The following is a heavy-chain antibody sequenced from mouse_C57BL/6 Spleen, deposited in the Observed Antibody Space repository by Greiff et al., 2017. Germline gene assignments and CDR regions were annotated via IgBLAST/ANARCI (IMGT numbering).Heavy chain of an antibody. D-gene: IGHD1-1*01. V-gene: IGHV1-54*01. CDR2: INHGRGGT. CDR3: ASFGTVVADY. CDR1: GYAFTNYL. Sequence: VQLQQSGAELVRPGTSVKVSCKASGYAFTNYLIAWVKQRPGQGLEWIGVINHGRGGTNYNEKFKGKATLSADKSASTAYMQLSSLTSEDAAVYFCASFGTVVADYWGQGTTLTVSS. J-gene: IGHJ2*01.